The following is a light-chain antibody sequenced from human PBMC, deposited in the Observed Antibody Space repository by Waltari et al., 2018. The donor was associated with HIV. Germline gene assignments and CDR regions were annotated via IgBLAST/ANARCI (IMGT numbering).Light chain of an antibody. CDR2: GAS. CDR1: QTIDTF. CDR3: QQSYSSPLT. J-gene: IGKJ4*01. V-gene: IGKV1-39*01. Sequence: DIQMPQSPYSLSASVGDRATITCRASQTIDTFLNWYQQTPGKAPNLLIHGASSLQGGVPSRFSGSGSGTHFTLTISNLQPEDFAVYYCQQSYSSPLTFGGGTKVEVK.